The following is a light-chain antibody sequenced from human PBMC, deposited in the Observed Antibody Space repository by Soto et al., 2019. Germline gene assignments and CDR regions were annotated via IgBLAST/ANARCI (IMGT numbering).Light chain of an antibody. CDR1: QGISSY. CDR2: SAS. J-gene: IGKJ2*01. CDR3: QQYYSYPYT. Sequence: AIRMTQSPSSFSASTGDRVTITCRARQGISSYLAWYQQKPGKAPKLLIYSASTFQSGVPSRFSGSGSGTDFTLTISCLQSEDFATYYCQQYYSYPYTFGQGTKLEIK. V-gene: IGKV1-8*01.